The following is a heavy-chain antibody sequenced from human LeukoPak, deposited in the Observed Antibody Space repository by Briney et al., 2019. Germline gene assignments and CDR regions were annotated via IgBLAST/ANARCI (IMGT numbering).Heavy chain of an antibody. J-gene: IGHJ4*02. Sequence: SETLSLTCTVSGDSISSGGYYWSWIRQHPGEGLKWIGYIYHSGITYYNPSLKSRVTTSVDTSKNQFSLKLSSVTAADTAVYYCARSAYDGSRYYSDSWGQGTLVTVSS. V-gene: IGHV4-31*03. CDR1: GDSISSGGYY. CDR3: ARSAYDGSRYYSDS. D-gene: IGHD3-22*01. CDR2: IYHSGIT.